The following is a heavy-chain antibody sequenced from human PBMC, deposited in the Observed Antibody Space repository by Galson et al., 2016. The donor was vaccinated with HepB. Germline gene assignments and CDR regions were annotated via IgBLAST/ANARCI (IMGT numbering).Heavy chain of an antibody. CDR3: VRDFRSSGTFGC. D-gene: IGHD3-22*01. CDR1: GFTFNTYS. CDR2: IDTSSNSI. J-gene: IGHJ4*02. Sequence: LSLSCAASGFTFNTYSMNWVRQSPGKGLEWVSYIDTSSNSIVYADSVKGRFTISRDNAKSSLYLQMNSLREEDTALYYCVRDFRSSGTFGCWGQGILVTVSS. V-gene: IGHV3-48*02.